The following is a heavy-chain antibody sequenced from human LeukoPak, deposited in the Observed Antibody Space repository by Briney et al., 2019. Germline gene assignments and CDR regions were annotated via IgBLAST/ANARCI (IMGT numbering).Heavy chain of an antibody. CDR2: IYHSGST. CDR3: ARGRGAADGDY. D-gene: IGHD6-13*01. Sequence: SQTLSLTCAVSGGSISSGGYSWSWIRQPPGKGLEWIGYIYHSGSTYYNPSLKSRVTISVDTSKNQFSLKLSSVTAADTAVYYCARGRGAADGDYWGQGTLVTVSS. V-gene: IGHV4-30-2*05. CDR1: GGSISSGGYS. J-gene: IGHJ4*02.